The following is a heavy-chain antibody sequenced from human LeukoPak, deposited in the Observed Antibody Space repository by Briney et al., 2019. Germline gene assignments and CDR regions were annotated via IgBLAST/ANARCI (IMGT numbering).Heavy chain of an antibody. V-gene: IGHV3-23*01. D-gene: IGHD5-24*01. J-gene: IGHJ4*02. CDR3: AKGDSYNSYYFDY. CDR2: ISDSGGST. CDR1: GFTFSSYA. Sequence: GGSLRLSRTASGFTFSSYAMSWVRQAPGKGLEWVSGISDSGGSTYYADSVKGRFTISRDNSKNTLYLQMNSLRAEDTAVYYCAKGDSYNSYYFDYWGQGTLVTVSS.